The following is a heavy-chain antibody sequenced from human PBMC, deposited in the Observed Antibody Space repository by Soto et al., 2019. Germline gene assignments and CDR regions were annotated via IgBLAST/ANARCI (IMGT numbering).Heavy chain of an antibody. CDR2: IYYSGTT. V-gene: IGHV4-31*03. D-gene: IGHD3-22*01. CDR3: ARATYDSSGYFDY. CDR1: GVSISSGAYY. Sequence: SETLSLTCTVSGVSISSGAYYWGWIRQPPGKGLEWIGYIYYSGTTYYNPSLRSRLTISLDKSTNHFSLSLRSVTAADTAVYYCARATYDSSGYFDYWGQGGLVTVSS. J-gene: IGHJ4*02.